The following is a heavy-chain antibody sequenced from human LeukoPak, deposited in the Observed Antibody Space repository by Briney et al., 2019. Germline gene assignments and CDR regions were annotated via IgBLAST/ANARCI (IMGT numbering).Heavy chain of an antibody. J-gene: IGHJ4*02. CDR3: ARIRRGWSQNWDY. CDR1: GFTFSGYW. Sequence: GGSLRLSCAASGFTFSGYWMSWVRQAPGKGLEWVANIKQDGSEKYYVDSVKGRFTISRDNAKNSLYLQMNSLRAEDTAVYYCARIRRGWSQNWDYWGQGTLVTVSS. V-gene: IGHV3-7*01. CDR2: IKQDGSEK. D-gene: IGHD6-19*01.